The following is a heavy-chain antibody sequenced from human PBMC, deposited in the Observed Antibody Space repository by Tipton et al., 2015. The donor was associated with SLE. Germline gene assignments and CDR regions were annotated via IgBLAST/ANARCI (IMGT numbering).Heavy chain of an antibody. D-gene: IGHD3-22*01. J-gene: IGHJ6*03. Sequence: TLSLTCAVSGGSISSNYWWSWVRQPPGKGLEWIGEIYHSGNTNYNPSLKSRVTISVDTSKNQFSLWLSSVTAADTAVYYCARVGHGFDDSGYNSHYYYYMDVWGKGTTVTVSS. CDR1: GGSISSNYW. CDR3: ARVGHGFDDSGYNSHYYYYMDV. CDR2: IYHSGNT. V-gene: IGHV4-4*02.